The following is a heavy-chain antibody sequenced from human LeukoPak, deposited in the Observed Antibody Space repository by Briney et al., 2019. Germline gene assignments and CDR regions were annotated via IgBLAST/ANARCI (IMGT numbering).Heavy chain of an antibody. D-gene: IGHD3-10*01. CDR2: ISSSSSTI. V-gene: IGHV3-48*01. CDR1: GFTFSSYS. CDR3: ARYYYGSGSPIDY. Sequence: GGSLRLSCAASGFTFSSYSMNWVRQAPGKGLEWVSYISSSSSTIYYADSVKGRFTISRDNAKNSLYLQMNSLRAEDTAVYYCARYYYGSGSPIDYWGQGTLVTVSS. J-gene: IGHJ4*02.